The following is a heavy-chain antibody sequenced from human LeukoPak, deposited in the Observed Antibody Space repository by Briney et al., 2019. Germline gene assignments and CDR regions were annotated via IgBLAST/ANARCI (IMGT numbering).Heavy chain of an antibody. CDR2: ISSSGSTI. Sequence: PGGSLRLSCAASGFTFSSYEMNWVRQAPGKGLEWVSYISSSGSTIYYADSVKGRFTISRDNAKNSLFLQMNSLRAEDTAVYYCARISLGVGKNFDYWGQGTLVTVSS. V-gene: IGHV3-48*03. J-gene: IGHJ4*02. CDR3: ARISLGVGKNFDY. D-gene: IGHD3-16*01. CDR1: GFTFSSYE.